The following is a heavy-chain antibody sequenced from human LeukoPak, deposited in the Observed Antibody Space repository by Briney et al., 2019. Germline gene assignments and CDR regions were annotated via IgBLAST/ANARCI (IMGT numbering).Heavy chain of an antibody. CDR3: ARTIAQYTNTWLYYYYGLDV. CDR1: GFSFRSFA. D-gene: IGHD6-13*01. J-gene: IGHJ6*02. CDR2: ISGGGEDT. Sequence: GGSLRLSCTASGFSFRSFAMSWVRQAPGQGLEGGSSISGGGEDTYYADSVKGRFTISRDNSETTLYLQMNSLEADDTALYYCARTIAQYTNTWLYYYYGLDVWGQGTTVTVSS. V-gene: IGHV3-23*01.